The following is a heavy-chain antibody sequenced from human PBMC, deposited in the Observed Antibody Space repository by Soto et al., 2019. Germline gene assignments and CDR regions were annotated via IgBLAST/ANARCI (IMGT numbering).Heavy chain of an antibody. CDR2: IIPIFTTA. V-gene: IGHV1-69*12. CDR3: VRTPPRTTATAYYFDY. Sequence: QVQLVQSGAEVKKPGSSVKVSCKASGDTFSSCAISWARQAPGQGLEWMGGIIPIFTTANYAQKFQGRVTITADESTNTAYMELSSLTSEDTAVYYCVRTPPRTTATAYYFDYWGQGTLVTVSS. CDR1: GDTFSSCA. J-gene: IGHJ4*02. D-gene: IGHD4-17*01.